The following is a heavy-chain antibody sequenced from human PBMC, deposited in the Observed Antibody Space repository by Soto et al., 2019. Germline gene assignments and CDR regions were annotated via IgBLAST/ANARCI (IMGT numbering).Heavy chain of an antibody. J-gene: IGHJ6*02. CDR1: GYTFTSYD. D-gene: IGHD2-21*01. V-gene: IGHV1-8*01. CDR2: MNPNSGNT. CDR3: ARVSCLWRGYYYYGMDV. Sequence: ASVKVSCKASGYTFTSYDINWVRQATGQGLEWMGWMNPNSGNTGYAQKFQGRVTMTRNTSISTAYMELSSLRSEDTAVYYCARVSCLWRGYYYYGMDVWGQGTTVTVSS.